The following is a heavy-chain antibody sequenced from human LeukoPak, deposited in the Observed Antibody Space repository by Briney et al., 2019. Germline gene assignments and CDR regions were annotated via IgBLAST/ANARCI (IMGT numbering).Heavy chain of an antibody. CDR1: GFTFSSYS. CDR2: ITSSSSSM. Sequence: GGSLRLSCAASGFTFSSYSTNWVRQAPGKGLEWISYITSSSSSMYYADSVKGRFTISRDNAKNSLYLQMNSLRAEDTAVYYCARVIGSYGDSAYWGQGTLVTVSS. D-gene: IGHD4-17*01. V-gene: IGHV3-48*04. CDR3: ARVIGSYGDSAY. J-gene: IGHJ4*02.